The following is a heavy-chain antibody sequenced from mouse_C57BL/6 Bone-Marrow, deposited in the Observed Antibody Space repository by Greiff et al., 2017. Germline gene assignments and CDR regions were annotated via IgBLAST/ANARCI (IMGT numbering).Heavy chain of an antibody. CDR2: ISYDGSN. CDR3: AKITTDWYFDV. CDR1: GYSITSGYY. Sequence: VQLQQSGPGLVKPSQSLSLTCSVTGYSITSGYYWNWIRKFPGNKLEWMGYISYDGSNNYNPSLKNRISITRDTSKNQFFLKLNSVTTEDTATYYCAKITTDWYFDVWGTGTTVTVSS. J-gene: IGHJ1*03. D-gene: IGHD1-1*01. V-gene: IGHV3-6*01.